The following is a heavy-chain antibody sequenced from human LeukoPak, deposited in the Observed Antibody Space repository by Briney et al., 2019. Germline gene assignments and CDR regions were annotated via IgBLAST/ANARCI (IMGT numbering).Heavy chain of an antibody. Sequence: GGSLRLSCAASGFTFSSYDMHWVRHATGKGLEWVSAIGTAGDTYYPGSVKGRFTISRENAKNSLYLQMNSLRAGDTAAYYCARATVTYYYDSSGLTPASAFDIWGQGTMVTVSS. D-gene: IGHD3-22*01. CDR1: GFTFSSYD. CDR3: ARATVTYYYDSSGLTPASAFDI. J-gene: IGHJ3*02. CDR2: IGTAGDT. V-gene: IGHV3-13*01.